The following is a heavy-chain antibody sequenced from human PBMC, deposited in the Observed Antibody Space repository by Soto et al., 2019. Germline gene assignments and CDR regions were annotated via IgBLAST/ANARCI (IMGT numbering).Heavy chain of an antibody. D-gene: IGHD4-17*01. CDR1: GGSISSYY. CDR3: AREGMTTASPYYNYYGMDV. Sequence: HPSETLSLTCTVSGGSISSYYWSWIRQPPGKGLEWVANIKQDGSEKYYVESVKGRFTISRDNAKNSLYLQMNSLRAEDTAVYYCAREGMTTASPYYNYYGMDVWGQGTTVTVSS. V-gene: IGHV3-7*01. J-gene: IGHJ6*02. CDR2: IKQDGSEK.